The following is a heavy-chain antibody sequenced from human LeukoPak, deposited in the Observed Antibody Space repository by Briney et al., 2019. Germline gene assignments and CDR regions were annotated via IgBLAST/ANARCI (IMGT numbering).Heavy chain of an antibody. CDR1: GFTFSSYA. V-gene: IGHV3-23*01. Sequence: PGGSLRLSCAASGFTFSSYAMSWVRQAPGKGLEWVSAISGSGGSTYYADSVKGRFTISRDNSKNTLYLQTNSLRAEDTAVYYCAKPLGAGIVATLFDYWGQGTLVTVSS. D-gene: IGHD5-12*01. J-gene: IGHJ4*02. CDR3: AKPLGAGIVATLFDY. CDR2: ISGSGGST.